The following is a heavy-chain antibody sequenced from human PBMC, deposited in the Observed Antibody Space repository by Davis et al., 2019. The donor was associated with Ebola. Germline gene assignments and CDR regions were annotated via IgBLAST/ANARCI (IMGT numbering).Heavy chain of an antibody. D-gene: IGHD6-6*01. Sequence: GESLKISCSASGFTFSSYAMHWVRQAPGKGLEWVAVISYDGSNEYYADSVKGRFTISRDNSKNTLYLQMNSLRAEDTAVYYCARGWNEYSTSAYDNWGQGTLVTVSS. CDR1: GFTFSSYA. CDR2: ISYDGSNE. J-gene: IGHJ4*02. V-gene: IGHV3-30-3*01. CDR3: ARGWNEYSTSAYDN.